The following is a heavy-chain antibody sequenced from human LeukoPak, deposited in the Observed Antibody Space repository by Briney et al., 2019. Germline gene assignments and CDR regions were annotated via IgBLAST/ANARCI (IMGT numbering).Heavy chain of an antibody. D-gene: IGHD3-3*01. CDR1: GFTFSSYW. CDR2: IKQDGSEK. Sequence: PGGSLRLSCPASGFTFSSYWMSWVRQAPGKGLEWVANIKQDGSEKYYVDSVKGRFTISRDNAKNSLYLQMNSLRAEDTAVYYCARVGYDFWSGYYPFDYWGQGTLVTVSS. J-gene: IGHJ4*02. CDR3: ARVGYDFWSGYYPFDY. V-gene: IGHV3-7*01.